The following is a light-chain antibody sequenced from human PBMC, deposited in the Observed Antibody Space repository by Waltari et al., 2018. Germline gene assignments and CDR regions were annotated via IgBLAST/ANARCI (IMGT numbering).Light chain of an antibody. CDR1: QSISSSY. V-gene: IGKV3-20*01. CDR2: GAS. CDR3: QQYGSSRRT. Sequence: ETVLTQFPGTLSLSPGERATLSCRASQSISSSYLAWYQQKPGQAPRLLIYGASSRATGIPERFTGSGSVTDFTLTISRLEPEDFAVYYCQQYGSSRRTFGQGTKVEIK. J-gene: IGKJ1*01.